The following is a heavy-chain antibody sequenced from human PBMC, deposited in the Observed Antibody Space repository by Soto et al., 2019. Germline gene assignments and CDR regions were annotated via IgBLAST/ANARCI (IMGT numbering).Heavy chain of an antibody. CDR1: GGSISSGGYY. D-gene: IGHD6-6*01. V-gene: IGHV4-31*03. CDR3: ARYDSSRSPFDI. Sequence: QVQLQESGPGLVKPSQTLSLTCTVSGGSISSGGYYWSWIRQHPGKGLEWIGYIYYSGSTCYNPSLKSRFTISVDTSKTQFSLKLISVTSAVTAVYYCARYDSSRSPFDIWGQGTMVTVSS. CDR2: IYYSGST. J-gene: IGHJ3*02.